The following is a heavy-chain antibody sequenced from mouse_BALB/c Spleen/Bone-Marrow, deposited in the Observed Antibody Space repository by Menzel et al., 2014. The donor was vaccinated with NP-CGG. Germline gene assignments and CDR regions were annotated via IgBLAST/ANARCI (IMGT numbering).Heavy chain of an antibody. CDR1: GYTFTSYW. Sequence: VQLQQSGPVLARPGASVKMSCKASGYTFTSYWMHWVKQRPGQDLEWIGAIYPGNSDTSYNQKFKGKAKMTAVTSTSTAYREHSSLTNEDSAVYYFTSDYDDYWGQGTTLTVSS. CDR3: TSDYDDY. J-gene: IGHJ2*01. CDR2: IYPGNSDT. V-gene: IGHV1-5*01. D-gene: IGHD2-4*01.